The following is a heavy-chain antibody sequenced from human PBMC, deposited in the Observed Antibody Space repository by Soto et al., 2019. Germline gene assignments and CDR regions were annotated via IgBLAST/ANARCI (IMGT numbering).Heavy chain of an antibody. J-gene: IGHJ6*02. CDR3: ARDRSLGIVGAPGYYGMDV. CDR2: IYHSGST. CDR1: GGSISSSNW. V-gene: IGHV4-4*02. Sequence: SETLSLTCAVSGGSISSSNWWSWVRQPPGKGLEWIGEIYHSGSTNYNPSLKSRVTISVDKSKNQFSLKLSSVTAADTAVYYCARDRSLGIVGAPGYYGMDVWGQGTTVTVSS. D-gene: IGHD1-26*01.